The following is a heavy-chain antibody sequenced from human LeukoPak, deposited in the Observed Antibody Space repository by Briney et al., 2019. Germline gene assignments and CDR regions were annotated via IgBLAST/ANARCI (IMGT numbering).Heavy chain of an antibody. CDR1: GYTFTSYD. CDR3: ARVRSGTRRVRGVVYNWFDP. CDR2: MNPNSGNT. Sequence: ASVKVSCKASGYTFTSYDINWVRQATGQGLEWMGWMNPNSGNTGYAQKFQGRVTMTRNTSISTAYMELSSLRSEDTAVYYCARVRSGTRRVRGVVYNWFDPWGQGTLVTVSS. D-gene: IGHD3-10*01. V-gene: IGHV1-8*01. J-gene: IGHJ5*02.